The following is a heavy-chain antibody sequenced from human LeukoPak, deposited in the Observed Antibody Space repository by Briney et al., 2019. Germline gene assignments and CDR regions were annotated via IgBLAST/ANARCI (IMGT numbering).Heavy chain of an antibody. V-gene: IGHV7-4-1*02. CDR2: INTNTGNP. J-gene: IGHJ4*02. Sequence: ASVKVSCKASGYTFSSYAMNWVRQAPGQGLEWMGWINTNTGNPTYAQGFTGRFVFSLDTSVSTAYLQISSLKAEDTAVYYCATTEKDYDFDYWGQGTLVTVSS. CDR3: ATTEKDYDFDY. D-gene: IGHD4-17*01. CDR1: GYTFSSYA.